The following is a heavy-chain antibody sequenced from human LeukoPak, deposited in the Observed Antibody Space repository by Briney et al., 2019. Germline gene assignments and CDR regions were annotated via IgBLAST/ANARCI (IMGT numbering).Heavy chain of an antibody. CDR3: ARDGLQLVGYYGMDV. CDR2: ISYDGSNK. J-gene: IGHJ6*02. V-gene: IGHV3-30-3*01. D-gene: IGHD6-6*01. CDR1: GFTFSSYA. Sequence: GRSLRPSCAASGFTFSSYAMHWVRQAPGKGLEWVAVISYDGSNKYYADSVKGRFTISRDNSKNTLYLQMNSLRAEDTAVYYCARDGLQLVGYYGMDVWGQGTTVTVSS.